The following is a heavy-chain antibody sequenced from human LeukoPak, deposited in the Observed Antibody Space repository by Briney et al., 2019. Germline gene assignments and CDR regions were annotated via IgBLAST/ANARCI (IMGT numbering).Heavy chain of an antibody. V-gene: IGHV4-59*12. CDR2: INSSGSI. D-gene: IGHD3-22*01. CDR3: ARDAAGEGRLVITWFDP. J-gene: IGHJ5*02. CDR1: GGSISSYY. Sequence: SETLSLTCTVPGGSISSYYWTWIRQSPGKGLEWIGEINSSGSINYNPSLKSRATISVDTSKSQFSLKLSSVTAADTAVYFCARDAAGEGRLVITWFDPWGQGTLVTVSS.